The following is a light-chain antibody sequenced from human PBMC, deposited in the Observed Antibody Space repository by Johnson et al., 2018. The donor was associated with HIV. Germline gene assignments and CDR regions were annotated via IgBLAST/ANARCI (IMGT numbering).Light chain of an antibody. CDR1: SSNIGNNY. Sequence: QSVLTQPPSVSAAPGQKVTISCSGSSSNIGNNYVSWYQQLPGTAPKLLIYDNNMRPSGIPDRFSGSKSGTSADRGITGVQPGDDADYYCGTWDSSLSANVFGTGTRVTVL. V-gene: IGLV1-51*01. CDR2: DNN. J-gene: IGLJ1*01. CDR3: GTWDSSLSANV.